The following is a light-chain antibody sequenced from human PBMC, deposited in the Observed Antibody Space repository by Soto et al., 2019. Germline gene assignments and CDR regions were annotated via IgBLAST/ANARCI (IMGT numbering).Light chain of an antibody. V-gene: IGLV2-8*01. Sequence: QSVLTQPPSASGSPGQSVTISCTGTSSDVGCYNYVSWYQQHPGKAPKLTIYEGSKRPSGVPDRFSGSKSGNTASLTVSGLQDDDEDDYYCSSYAGSNNVVFGGGTKVTVL. CDR3: SSYAGSNNVV. CDR1: SSDVGCYNY. J-gene: IGLJ2*01. CDR2: EGS.